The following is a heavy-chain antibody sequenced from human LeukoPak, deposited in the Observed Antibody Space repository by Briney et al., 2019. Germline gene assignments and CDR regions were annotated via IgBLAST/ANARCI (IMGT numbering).Heavy chain of an antibody. Sequence: GGSLRLSCAASGFTFSSYAMSWVRQAPGKGLEWVSAISGSGGSTYYADSVKGRFTISRDNSKNTLYLQMNSLRAEDTAVYYCAKAWGTPPPRYSYGLDDYLDYWGQGTLVTVSS. J-gene: IGHJ4*02. CDR3: AKAWGTPPPRYSYGLDDYLDY. D-gene: IGHD5-18*01. CDR1: GFTFSSYA. V-gene: IGHV3-23*01. CDR2: ISGSGGST.